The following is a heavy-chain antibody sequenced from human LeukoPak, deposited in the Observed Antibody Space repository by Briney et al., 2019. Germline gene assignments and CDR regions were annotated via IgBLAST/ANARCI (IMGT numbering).Heavy chain of an antibody. D-gene: IGHD3-22*01. CDR3: AGQNYYDSSGYYPDY. CDR1: GFTFSSYA. J-gene: IGHJ4*02. Sequence: GGSLRLSCAASGFTFSSYAMSWVRQAPGKGLEWVSAISGSGGSTYYADSVKGRFTISRDNSKNSLYLQMNSLRAEDTAVYFCAGQNYYDSSGYYPDYWGQGTLVTVSS. CDR2: ISGSGGST. V-gene: IGHV3-23*01.